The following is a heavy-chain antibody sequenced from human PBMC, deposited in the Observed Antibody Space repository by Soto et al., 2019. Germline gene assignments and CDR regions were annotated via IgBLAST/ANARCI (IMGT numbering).Heavy chain of an antibody. CDR1: GFTFSSYG. CDR2: ISYDGSNK. V-gene: IGHV3-30*18. CDR3: AKIRFLRPRQDAFDV. J-gene: IGHJ3*01. Sequence: RLSCAASGFTFSSYGMHWVRQAPGKGLEWVAVISYDGSNKYYADSEKGRFTISRDNSKNTRYLQMNSLIAEDMVVYYCAKIRFLRPRQDAFDVWGQGTMVTVSS. D-gene: IGHD3-3*01.